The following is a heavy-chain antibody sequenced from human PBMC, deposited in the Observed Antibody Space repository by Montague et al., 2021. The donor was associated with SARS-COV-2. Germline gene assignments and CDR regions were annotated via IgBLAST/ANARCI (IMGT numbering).Heavy chain of an antibody. CDR2: LYISGST. D-gene: IGHD6-19*01. Sequence: SETLSLTCTVSGGSISNYYWTWIRQPAGKGLEWIGRLYISGSTTYNPSLKSRVTMSVDTSKNQFSLNVTSVTAADTAIYYCARESGYSSGWRYYYGMDVWGQGTTVTVS. J-gene: IGHJ6*02. CDR1: GGSISNYY. CDR3: ARESGYSSGWRYYYGMDV. V-gene: IGHV4-4*07.